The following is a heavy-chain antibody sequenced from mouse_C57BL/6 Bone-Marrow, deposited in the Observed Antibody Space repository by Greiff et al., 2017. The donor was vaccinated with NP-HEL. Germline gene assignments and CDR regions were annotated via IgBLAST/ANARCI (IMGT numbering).Heavy chain of an antibody. Sequence: EVQLQQSGAELVRPGASVKLSCTASGFNIKDDYMHWVKQRPEQGLEWIGWIDPENGDTEYASKFQGKATITADTSSNTAYLQLSSLTSEDTAVYYCTNYDGYGGFAYWGQGTLVTVSA. CDR2: IDPENGDT. CDR1: GFNIKDDY. V-gene: IGHV14-4*01. J-gene: IGHJ3*01. CDR3: TNYDGYGGFAY. D-gene: IGHD2-3*01.